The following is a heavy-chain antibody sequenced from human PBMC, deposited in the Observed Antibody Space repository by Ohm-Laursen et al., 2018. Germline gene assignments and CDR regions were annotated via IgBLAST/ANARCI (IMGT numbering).Heavy chain of an antibody. D-gene: IGHD3-10*01. CDR1: GFTFDDYT. J-gene: IGHJ4*02. CDR3: ARDSSGSGGDSDY. CDR2: ITWDGGTT. Sequence: SLRLSCAASGFTFDDYTMNWVRQAPGKGLEWVSLITWDGGTTYYADSVKGRFTISRDNAKNSLYLQMNSLRAEDTAVYYCARDSSGSGGDSDYWGQGTLVTVSS. V-gene: IGHV3-43*01.